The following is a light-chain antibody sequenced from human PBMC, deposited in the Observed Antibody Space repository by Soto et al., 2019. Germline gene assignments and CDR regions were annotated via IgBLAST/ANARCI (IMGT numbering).Light chain of an antibody. CDR3: LLFVGSGFWV. Sequence: QTVVTQEPSSSVSPGGTVTLTCGLSSYSVSTPYYPSGYQQTPGQAPRTLIYSPNTRSSGVPYRFSGSMLANVAALSIPGAYGDSACDYYSLLFVGSGFWVFGGGTKLAV. V-gene: IGLV8-61*01. CDR2: SPN. CDR1: SYSVSTPYY. J-gene: IGLJ3*02.